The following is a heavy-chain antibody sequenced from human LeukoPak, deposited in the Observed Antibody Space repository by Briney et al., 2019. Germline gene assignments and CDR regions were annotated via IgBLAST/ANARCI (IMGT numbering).Heavy chain of an antibody. V-gene: IGHV4-30-2*01. CDR1: GGSISSGGYS. Sequence: SQTLSLTCAVSGGSISSGGYSWSWIRQPPGKGLEWIGYIYHSGSTHYNPSLKSRVTISVDRSKNQFSLKLSSVTAADTAVYYCARVSSSGKNDYWGQGTLVTVSS. CDR3: ARVSSSGKNDY. CDR2: IYHSGST. D-gene: IGHD3-10*01. J-gene: IGHJ4*02.